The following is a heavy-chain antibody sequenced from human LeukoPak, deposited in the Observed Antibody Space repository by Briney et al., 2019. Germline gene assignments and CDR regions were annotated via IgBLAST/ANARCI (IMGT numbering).Heavy chain of an antibody. V-gene: IGHV1-3*01. CDR1: GYTFTTYA. D-gene: IGHD6-13*01. CDR3: ARGAAAVDY. Sequence: ASVKVSCKASGYTFTTYAIHWMRQVAGQRLEWKGWIKAGNGDTKYSQRFQGRVTLTRDTSASTAYMELSSLRSEDTAVYFCARGAAAVDYWGQGTRVTVSS. J-gene: IGHJ4*02. CDR2: IKAGNGDT.